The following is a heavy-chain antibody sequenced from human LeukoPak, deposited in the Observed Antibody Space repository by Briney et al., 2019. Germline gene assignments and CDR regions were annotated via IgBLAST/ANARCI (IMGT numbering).Heavy chain of an antibody. CDR1: GGSFSGYY. J-gene: IGHJ4*02. D-gene: IGHD3-22*01. CDR3: ARGGYYDSSGYGTA. CDR2: INHSGST. Sequence: SETLSLTCAVYGGSFSGYYWSWIRQPPGKGLEWIGEINHSGSTNYNPSLKSRVTISVDTSKNQFPLKLSSVTAADTAVYYCARGGYYDSSGYGTAWGQGTLVTVSS. V-gene: IGHV4-34*01.